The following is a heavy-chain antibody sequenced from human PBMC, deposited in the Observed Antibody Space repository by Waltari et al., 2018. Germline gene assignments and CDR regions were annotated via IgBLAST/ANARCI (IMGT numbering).Heavy chain of an antibody. D-gene: IGHD5-12*01. CDR1: GFTFGIYA. J-gene: IGHJ6*03. Sequence: EVQLLETGGGLAQPGGSLRLSCAASGFTFGIYAMGWVRLGPGKGLEWVADITRTGGSTHYADSVKGRFTISRDNSKNILYLQMNSLRAEDTATYYCAKGSDGYKDYYVDVWGKGTTVTISS. CDR3: AKGSDGYKDYYVDV. V-gene: IGHV3-23*01. CDR2: ITRTGGST.